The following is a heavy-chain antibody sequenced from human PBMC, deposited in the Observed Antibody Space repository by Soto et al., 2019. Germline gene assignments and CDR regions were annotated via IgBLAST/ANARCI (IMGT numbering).Heavy chain of an antibody. J-gene: IGHJ3*02. D-gene: IGHD3-10*01. CDR3: ARGRSGFGEDAFDI. V-gene: IGHV4-31*03. Sequence: PSETLSLTCTVSGGSISSGGYYWSWIRQHPGKGLEWIGYIYYSGSTYYSPSLKSRVTISVDTSKNQFSLKLSSVTAADTAVYYCARGRSGFGEDAFDIWGQGTMVTVSS. CDR2: IYYSGST. CDR1: GGSISSGGYY.